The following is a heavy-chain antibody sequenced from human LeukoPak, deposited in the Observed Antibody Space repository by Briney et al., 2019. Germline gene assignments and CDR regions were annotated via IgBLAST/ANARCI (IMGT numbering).Heavy chain of an antibody. J-gene: IGHJ4*02. CDR3: ARRVVGGTDYFDY. D-gene: IGHD1-26*01. CDR1: GFAFGTYW. CDR2: IKIDGTEK. V-gene: IGHV3-7*01. Sequence: GRSLRLSCAASGFAFGTYWMTWVRQAPGKGLEWVANIKIDGTEKRYADSVKGRFTISRDNAKNSLYLQMSSLRAEDTAVYYCARRVVGGTDYFDYWGQGTLVTVSS.